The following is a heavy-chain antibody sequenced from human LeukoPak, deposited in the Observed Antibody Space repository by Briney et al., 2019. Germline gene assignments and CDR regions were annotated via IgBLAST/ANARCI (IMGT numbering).Heavy chain of an antibody. CDR3: ARGQPVTITMVRGVITYFDY. D-gene: IGHD3-10*01. J-gene: IGHJ4*02. CDR1: GFTFSDYY. Sequence: KTGGSLRLSCAASGFTFSDYYMSWIRQAPGKGLEWVSYISSSGSTIYYADSVKGRFTISRDNAKNSLYLQMNSLRAEDTAVYYCARGQPVTITMVRGVITYFDYWGQGTLVTVSS. CDR2: ISSSGSTI. V-gene: IGHV3-11*04.